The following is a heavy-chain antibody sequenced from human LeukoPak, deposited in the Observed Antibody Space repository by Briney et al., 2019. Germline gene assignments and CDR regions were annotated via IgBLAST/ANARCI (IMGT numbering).Heavy chain of an antibody. CDR1: GFTFSDYN. J-gene: IGHJ5*02. Sequence: GGSLRLSCAASGFTFSDYNMRWIRQAPGKGLEWVSSISRSGSTKYYADSVKGRFTISRDNAKNSLFLQMNSLRAEDTAVYYCARVNAAVTGKWFDPWGQGILVTVSS. D-gene: IGHD2-21*02. CDR2: ISRSGSTK. V-gene: IGHV3-11*01. CDR3: ARVNAAVTGKWFDP.